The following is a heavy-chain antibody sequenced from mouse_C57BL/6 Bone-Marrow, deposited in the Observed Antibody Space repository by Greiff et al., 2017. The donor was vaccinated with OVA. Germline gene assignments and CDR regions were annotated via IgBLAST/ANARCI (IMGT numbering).Heavy chain of an antibody. V-gene: IGHV10-3*01. CDR3: VRDWDYDGYYYAMDY. CDR2: IRSKSSNYAT. D-gene: IGHD2-4*01. CDR1: GFTFNTYA. J-gene: IGHJ4*01. Sequence: EVQRVESGGGLVQPKGSLKLSCAASGFTFNTYAMHWVRQAPGKGLEWVARIRSKSSNYATYYADSVKDRFTISRADSQSMLYLQMNNLKTEDTAMYYCVRDWDYDGYYYAMDYWGQGTSVTVSS.